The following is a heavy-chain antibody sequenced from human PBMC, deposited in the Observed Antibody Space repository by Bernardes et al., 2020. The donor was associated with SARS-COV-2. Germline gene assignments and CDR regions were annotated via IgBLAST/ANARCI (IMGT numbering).Heavy chain of an antibody. D-gene: IGHD3-3*01. CDR2: IYSGGST. J-gene: IGHJ6*02. V-gene: IGHV3-66*01. CDR1: GFTVSSNY. Sequence: GGSLRLSCAASGFTVSSNYMSWVRQAPGKRLEWVSVIYSGGSTYYADSVKGRFTISRDNSKNTLYLQMNSLRAEDTAVYYCARDMMYYDFWSGYYTSGGMDVWGQGTTVTVSS. CDR3: ARDMMYYDFWSGYYTSGGMDV.